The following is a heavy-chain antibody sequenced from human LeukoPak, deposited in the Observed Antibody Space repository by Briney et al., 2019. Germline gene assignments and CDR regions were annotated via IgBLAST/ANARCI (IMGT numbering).Heavy chain of an antibody. CDR1: GGSISSGDYY. Sequence: PSQTLSLTCTVSGGSISSGDYYWSWIRQPPGKGLEWIGYIYYSGSTYYNPSLKSRVTISVDTSKNQFSLKLSSVTAADTAVYYCARVFAAAGEQLFDYWGQGTLVTVSS. V-gene: IGHV4-30-4*01. J-gene: IGHJ4*02. CDR2: IYYSGST. D-gene: IGHD6-13*01. CDR3: ARVFAAAGEQLFDY.